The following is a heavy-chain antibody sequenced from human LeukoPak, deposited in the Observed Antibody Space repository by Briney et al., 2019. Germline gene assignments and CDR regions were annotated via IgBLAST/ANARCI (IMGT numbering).Heavy chain of an antibody. Sequence: GESLRISCKGSGYSFTSYWIGWVRHMPGKGLEWMGIIYPDDSNTRYSPSFQGQVTFSADKSVNTAYLQWSGLKASDTAMYYCAKLGEDLAVGVAGYWFDPWGQGTLVTVSS. V-gene: IGHV5-51*01. CDR2: IYPDDSNT. D-gene: IGHD2-15*01. J-gene: IGHJ5*02. CDR1: GYSFTSYW. CDR3: AKLGEDLAVGVAGYWFDP.